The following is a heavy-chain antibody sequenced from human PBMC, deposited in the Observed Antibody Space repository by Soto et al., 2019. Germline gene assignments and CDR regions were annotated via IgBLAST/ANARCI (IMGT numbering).Heavy chain of an antibody. J-gene: IGHJ4*02. CDR3: ARGYSSVNDY. CDR1: GGSISSSSYY. CDR2: IYYSGST. Sequence: ASETLSLTCTVSGGSISSSSYYWGWIRQPPGKGLEWIGSIYYSGSTYYNPSLKSRVTISVDTSKNQFSLKLSSVTAADTAVYYCARGYSSVNDYWGQGTLVTVSS. D-gene: IGHD6-19*01. V-gene: IGHV4-39*01.